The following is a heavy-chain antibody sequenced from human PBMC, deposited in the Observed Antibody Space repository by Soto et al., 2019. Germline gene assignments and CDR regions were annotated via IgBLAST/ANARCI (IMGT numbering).Heavy chain of an antibody. CDR3: AREGAPPYSYYYGTDV. J-gene: IGHJ6*02. CDR1: GGSISSGDSY. V-gene: IGHV4-30-4*01. CDR2: IYYSGTT. Sequence: LSLTCTVSGGSISSGDSYWSWVRQSPGKGREWIGYIYYSGTTFYNPSLVSRLTISVDTSKNQFSLKLYSVTAADTAVYYCAREGAPPYSYYYGTDVWGQGTTVTVSS. D-gene: IGHD3-16*01.